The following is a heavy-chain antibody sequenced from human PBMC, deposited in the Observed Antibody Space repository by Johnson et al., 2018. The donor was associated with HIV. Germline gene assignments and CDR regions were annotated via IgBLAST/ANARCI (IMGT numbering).Heavy chain of an antibody. D-gene: IGHD6-6*01. Sequence: EVQLVESGGGLVQPGRSLRLSCAASGFTFDDYAMHWVRQAPGKGLEWVSGISWNSGSIGYADSVKGRFTISRDNAKNSLYLQMNSLRAEDTALYYCAKDMPHLGTNIGSSSLGANAFDIWGQGTMVTVSS. CDR1: GFTFDDYA. CDR3: AKDMPHLGTNIGSSSLGANAFDI. CDR2: ISWNSGSI. J-gene: IGHJ3*02. V-gene: IGHV3-9*01.